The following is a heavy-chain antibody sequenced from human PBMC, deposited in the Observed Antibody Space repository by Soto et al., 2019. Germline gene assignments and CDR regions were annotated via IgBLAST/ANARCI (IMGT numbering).Heavy chain of an antibody. J-gene: IGHJ5*02. CDR1: VFTVSNTY. D-gene: IGHD3-22*01. CDR2: IYTAGGT. CDR3: ARDLKVAKGGLET. Sequence: RLSXRLSCSFSVFTVSNTYMTLVRHPPGKGLECVSVIYTAGGTNYADSVKGRFIISRDNSKNTLYIQMNSLRAEDTAVYYCARDLKVAKGGLETWGQGTLVTVYS. V-gene: IGHV3-53*01.